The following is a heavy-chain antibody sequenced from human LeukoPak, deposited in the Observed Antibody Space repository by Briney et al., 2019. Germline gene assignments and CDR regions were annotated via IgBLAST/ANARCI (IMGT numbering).Heavy chain of an antibody. D-gene: IGHD5-18*01. CDR3: AAEETAMVDY. V-gene: IGHV4-30-2*01. Sequence: SQTLSLTCTVSGGSVSSCGYYWRWIRQPPGKGLEWIGYICHSGSTYYNPSLKSRVTISVDRSKNQFSLKLSSVTAADTAVYYCAAEETAMVDYWGQGTLVTVSS. J-gene: IGHJ4*02. CDR2: ICHSGST. CDR1: GGSVSSCGYY.